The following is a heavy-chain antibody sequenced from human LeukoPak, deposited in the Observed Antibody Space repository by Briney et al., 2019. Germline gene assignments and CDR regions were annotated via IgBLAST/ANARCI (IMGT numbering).Heavy chain of an antibody. CDR1: GFPLCSYA. J-gene: IGHJ4*02. D-gene: IGHD5-24*01. V-gene: IGHV3-30*04. CDR2: ISYDGSNK. Sequence: PGRSLRLSCAASGFPLCSYAMQGVRQAPGKGLEWVAVISYDGSNKYYADSVKGRFTISRDNSKNTLYLQMNSLRAEDTAVYYCARDGLSRDGYNTGPDYWGQGTLVTVSS. CDR3: ARDGLSRDGYNTGPDY.